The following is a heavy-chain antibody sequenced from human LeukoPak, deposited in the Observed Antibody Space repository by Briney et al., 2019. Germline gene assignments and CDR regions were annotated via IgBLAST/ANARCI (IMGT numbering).Heavy chain of an antibody. J-gene: IGHJ6*03. CDR1: GFTFSSYA. V-gene: IGHV3-23*01. CDR3: ARALDYGGNARYYYYYYMDV. CDR2: ISGSGGST. D-gene: IGHD4-23*01. Sequence: GGSLRLSCAASGFTFSSYAMSWGRQAPGKGLEWVSAISGSGGSTYYADSVKGRFTISRDNSKNTLYLQMNSLRAEDTAAYYCARALDYGGNARYYYYYYMDVWGKGTTVTVSS.